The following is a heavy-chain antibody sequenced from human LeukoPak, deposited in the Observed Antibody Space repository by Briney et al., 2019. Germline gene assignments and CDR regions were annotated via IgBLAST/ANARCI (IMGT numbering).Heavy chain of an antibody. CDR2: IYHSGST. Sequence: PSETLSLTCAVSGGSISSGGYSWSWIRQPPGKGLEWIGYIYHSGSTYYNPSLKSRVTISVDRSKNQFSLKPSSVTAADTAVYYCARDGKEPRNAFDIWGKGTMVTVSS. CDR3: ARDGKEPRNAFDI. J-gene: IGHJ3*02. CDR1: GGSISSGGYS. V-gene: IGHV4-30-2*01. D-gene: IGHD1-14*01.